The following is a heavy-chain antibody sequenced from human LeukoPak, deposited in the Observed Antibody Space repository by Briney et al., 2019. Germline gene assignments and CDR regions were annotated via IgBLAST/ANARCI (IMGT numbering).Heavy chain of an antibody. J-gene: IGHJ6*02. CDR1: GYTFTSYG. CDR2: ISAYNGNT. CDR3: ARGAVAGDYYYYGMDV. Sequence: ASVKVSCKASGYTFTSYGISWVRQAPGQGLEWMGWISAYNGNTHYAQKLQGRVTMTTDTSTSTAYMELRSLRSGDTAVYYCARGAVAGDYYYYGMDVWGQGTTVTVS. D-gene: IGHD6-19*01. V-gene: IGHV1-18*01.